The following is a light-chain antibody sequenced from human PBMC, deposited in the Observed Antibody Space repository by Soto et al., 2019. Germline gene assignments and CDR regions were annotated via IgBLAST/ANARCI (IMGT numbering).Light chain of an antibody. CDR3: QQSYSTPRT. Sequence: DIQMTQSPSSLSASVGHRVTIFCRASQSISDYLNWYQQKPGKAPKLLIYAASNLQSGVPTRFSGGGSGTDFTLTISRLQPEDFATYYCQQSYSTPRTFGQGTKLEIK. CDR1: QSISDY. J-gene: IGKJ2*01. V-gene: IGKV1-39*01. CDR2: AAS.